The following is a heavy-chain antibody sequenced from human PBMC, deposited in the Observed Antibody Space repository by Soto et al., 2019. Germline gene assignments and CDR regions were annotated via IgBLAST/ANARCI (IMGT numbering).Heavy chain of an antibody. CDR1: GFTFSSYS. D-gene: IGHD3-10*01. Sequence: GGSLRLSCAASGFTFSSYSMNWVRQAPGKGLEWVSYISSSSSTIYYADSVKGRFTISRDNAKNSLYLQMNSLRDEDTAVYYCARGGYYGSGSYYHNWYLDLWGRGTLVTVSS. CDR2: ISSSSSTI. CDR3: ARGGYYGSGSYYHNWYLDL. J-gene: IGHJ2*01. V-gene: IGHV3-48*02.